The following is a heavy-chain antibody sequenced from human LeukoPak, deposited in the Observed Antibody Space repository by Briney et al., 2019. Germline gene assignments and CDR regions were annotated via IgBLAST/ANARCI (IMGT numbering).Heavy chain of an antibody. D-gene: IGHD3-22*01. CDR2: IYYSGST. CDR1: GGSMSTYY. J-gene: IGHJ4*02. V-gene: IGHV4-59*08. Sequence: SETLSLTCTASGGSMSTYYWSWIRQPPGKGLEWIGYIYYSGSTNHNPSLKSRVTISVDTSKNQFSLKLSSVTAADTAVYYCARSVYYYVSRDKLARFDYWGQGTLVTVSS. CDR3: ARSVYYYVSRDKLARFDY.